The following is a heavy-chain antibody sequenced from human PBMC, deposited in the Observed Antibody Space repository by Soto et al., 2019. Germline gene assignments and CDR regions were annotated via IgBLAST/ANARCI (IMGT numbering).Heavy chain of an antibody. J-gene: IGHJ4*02. CDR3: AREEYSSGWYVFPSYFDY. D-gene: IGHD6-19*01. V-gene: IGHV4-4*02. CDR1: GGSISSNNW. Sequence: QVQLQESGPGLVRPSETLSLTCAVSGGSISSNNWWNWVRQPPGKGLEWIGEIFHSGTINYNPSLKSRVTISVDKSKNQFSLNLSYVTAEDTAVYYCAREEYSSGWYVFPSYFDYWGQGMLVTVSS. CDR2: IFHSGTI.